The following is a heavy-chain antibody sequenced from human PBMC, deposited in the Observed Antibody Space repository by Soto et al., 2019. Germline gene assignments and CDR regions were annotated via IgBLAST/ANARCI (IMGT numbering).Heavy chain of an antibody. Sequence: QVQLVQSGAEVKKPGSSVKVSCKASGGTFSSYAISWVRQAPGQGLEWMGGIIPIFGTANYAQKFQGRVTITADESTSKAYMELSSLRSEDTAVYYCARRGGPVRFGELLGYYYGMDVWGQGTTVTVSS. CDR2: IIPIFGTA. CDR3: ARRGGPVRFGELLGYYYGMDV. J-gene: IGHJ6*02. CDR1: GGTFSSYA. D-gene: IGHD3-10*01. V-gene: IGHV1-69*12.